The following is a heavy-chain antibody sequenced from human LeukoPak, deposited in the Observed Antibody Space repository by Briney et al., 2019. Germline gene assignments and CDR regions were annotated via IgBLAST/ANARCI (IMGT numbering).Heavy chain of an antibody. CDR1: GFTFSSYE. CDR3: ARDSGSYLTYFDY. CDR2: ISSSGSYR. Sequence: GGSLRLSCAASGFTFSSYELNWVRQAPGKGLEWVSYISSSGSYRYYADSVKGRFTISRDNAKNSLYLQMNSLRAEDTAVYYCARDSGSYLTYFDYWGQGTLVTVSS. J-gene: IGHJ4*02. V-gene: IGHV3-48*03. D-gene: IGHD1-26*01.